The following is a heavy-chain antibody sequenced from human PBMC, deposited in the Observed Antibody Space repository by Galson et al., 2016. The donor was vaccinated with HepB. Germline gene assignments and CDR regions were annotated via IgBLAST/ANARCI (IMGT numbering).Heavy chain of an antibody. CDR2: IRGDGIVS. CDR1: GFTFNAHW. Sequence: SLRLSCAASGFTFNAHWMNWVRQAPGKGLERVANIRGDGIVSYYAESVRGRFTISRDNAKNSLYLQMNGLRVDETAVYYCSGEMTGSYFDWGQGTLVTVSS. J-gene: IGHJ4*02. D-gene: IGHD3-10*01. CDR3: SGEMTGSYFD. V-gene: IGHV3-7*01.